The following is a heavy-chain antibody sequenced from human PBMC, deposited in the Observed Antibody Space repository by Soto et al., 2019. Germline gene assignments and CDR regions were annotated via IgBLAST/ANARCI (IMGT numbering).Heavy chain of an antibody. J-gene: IGHJ4*02. CDR3: AGRFGSGEYYFDY. CDR1: GGSISSSNW. V-gene: IGHV4-4*03. D-gene: IGHD6-19*01. CDR2: IYHSGST. Sequence: LPETLSLTCAVSGGSISSSNWWSWVRQPPGKGLEWIGEIYHSGSTNYNPSLKSRVTISVDKSKNQFSLKLSSVTAADTAVYYCAGRFGSGEYYFDYWGQGTLVTVSS.